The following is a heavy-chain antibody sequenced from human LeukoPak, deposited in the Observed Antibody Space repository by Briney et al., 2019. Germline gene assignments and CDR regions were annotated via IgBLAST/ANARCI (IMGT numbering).Heavy chain of an antibody. J-gene: IGHJ4*02. CDR3: ARGLAPETDYDYVLVSYLNFDY. D-gene: IGHD3-16*02. CDR1: GGSISSGGYY. CDR2: IYYSGSH. Sequence: PSQTLSLTCAVSGGSISSGGYYWSWVRQPPGKGLEWYGYIYYSGSHNYNPSLKSRVTISVDTSKNQFSLKLSSVTAAEPAVYYCARGLAPETDYDYVLVSYLNFDYWGQGTLVTVSS. V-gene: IGHV4-61*08.